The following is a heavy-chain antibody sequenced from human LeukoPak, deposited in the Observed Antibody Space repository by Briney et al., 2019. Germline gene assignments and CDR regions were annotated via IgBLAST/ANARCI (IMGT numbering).Heavy chain of an antibody. D-gene: IGHD5-18*01. CDR1: DGSFSGYY. CDR3: ARRGSYALYYYYYMDV. Sequence: SETLSLTCAVYDGSFSGYYWSWIRQPPGKGLEWIGEINHSGSTNYNPSLKSRVTISVDTSKNQFSLKLSSVTAADTAVYYCARRGSYALYYYYYMDVWGKGTTVTVSS. CDR2: INHSGST. J-gene: IGHJ6*03. V-gene: IGHV4-34*01.